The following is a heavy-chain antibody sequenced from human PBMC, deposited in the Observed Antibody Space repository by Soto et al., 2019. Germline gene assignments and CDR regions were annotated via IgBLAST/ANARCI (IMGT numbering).Heavy chain of an antibody. CDR1: GDTFKNCV. Sequence: QVQVVQSGGEVRRPGSSVKVSCKASGDTFKNCVISWVRQAPGQGLEWMGGIIPLFGTTDFAQRFQGRLTITADESTNRAYMELSRLRAEDTATYYCAAELGFGKLSVVWGQGTTVIVSS. CDR2: IIPLFGTT. V-gene: IGHV1-69*01. D-gene: IGHD3-10*01. J-gene: IGHJ6*02. CDR3: AAELGFGKLSVV.